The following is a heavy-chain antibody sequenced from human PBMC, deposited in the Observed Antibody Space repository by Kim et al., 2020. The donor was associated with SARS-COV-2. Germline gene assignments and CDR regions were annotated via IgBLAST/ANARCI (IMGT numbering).Heavy chain of an antibody. CDR3: ANPRGGVTDF. CDR2: T. D-gene: IGHD2-21*02. V-gene: IGHV3-23*01. J-gene: IGHJ4*02. Sequence: TCYADSLKGRFTISGDNSKNPLYLQMNSLRAEDTAVYYCANPRGGVTDFWGQGTLVTVSS.